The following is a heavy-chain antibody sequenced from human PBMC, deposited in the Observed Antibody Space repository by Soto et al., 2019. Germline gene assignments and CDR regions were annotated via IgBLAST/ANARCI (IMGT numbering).Heavy chain of an antibody. V-gene: IGHV1-8*01. D-gene: IGHD2-15*01. Sequence: QVQLFQSGAEVKKPGASVKVSCKASGYTFTSDDINWVRHATGHGLEWMGGMNPNSVNTVYAQKFQGRVPMTRNTSISTDYKELSILRADDTAVYYRARPLEDVVVVAAYNYYYYGMAVWGQWTTVTVS. J-gene: IGHJ6*02. CDR2: MNPNSVNT. CDR3: ARPLEDVVVVAAYNYYYYGMAV. CDR1: GYTFTSDD.